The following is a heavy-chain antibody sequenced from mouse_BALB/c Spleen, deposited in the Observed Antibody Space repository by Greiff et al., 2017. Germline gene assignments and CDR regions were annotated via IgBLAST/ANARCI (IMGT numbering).Heavy chain of an antibody. J-gene: IGHJ2*01. Sequence: EVKVVESGGGLVKPGGSLKLSCAASGFAFSSYDMSWVRQTPEKRLEWVAYISSGGGSTYYPDTVKGRFTISRDNAKNTLYLQMSSLKSEDTAMYYCARLGYRYHFDYWGQGTTLTVSS. V-gene: IGHV5-12-1*01. CDR3: ARLGYRYHFDY. D-gene: IGHD2-14*01. CDR2: ISSGGGST. CDR1: GFAFSSYD.